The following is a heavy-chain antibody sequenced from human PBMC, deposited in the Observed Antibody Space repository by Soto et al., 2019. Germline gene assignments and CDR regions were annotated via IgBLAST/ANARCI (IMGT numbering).Heavy chain of an antibody. D-gene: IGHD3-10*01. J-gene: IGHJ4*02. CDR2: IYYSGST. Sequence: QLQLQESGPGLVKPSETLSLTCTVSGGSISSSSYYWGWIRQPPGKGLEWIGSIYYSGSTYYNPSLKSRVTISVDTSKNQFSLKLSSVTAADTAVYYCARLGVGSGSLAADYWGQGTLVTVSS. V-gene: IGHV4-39*01. CDR1: GGSISSSSYY. CDR3: ARLGVGSGSLAADY.